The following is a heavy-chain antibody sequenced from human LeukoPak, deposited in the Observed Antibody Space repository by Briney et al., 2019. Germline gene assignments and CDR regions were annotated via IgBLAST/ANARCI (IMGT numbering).Heavy chain of an antibody. CDR2: IYYSGST. J-gene: IGHJ5*02. CDR1: GGSISSSSYY. D-gene: IGHD2-2*01. CDR3: ARDLIIVVVPAGRGNWFDP. V-gene: IGHV4-39*07. Sequence: SETLSLTCTVSGGSISSSSYYWGWIRQPPGKGLEWIGSIYYSGSTYYNPSLKSRVTISVDTSKNQFSLKLSSVTAADTAVYYCARDLIIVVVPAGRGNWFDPWGQGTLATVSS.